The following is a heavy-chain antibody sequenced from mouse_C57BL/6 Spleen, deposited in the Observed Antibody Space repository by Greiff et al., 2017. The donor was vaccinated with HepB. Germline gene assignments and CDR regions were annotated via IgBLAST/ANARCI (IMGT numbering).Heavy chain of an antibody. J-gene: IGHJ3*01. D-gene: IGHD1-1*01. CDR3: AREDDDYGSPLFAY. CDR1: GYSITSGYY. Sequence: EVQLQQSEPGLVKPSQSLSLTCSVTGYSITSGYYWNWIRQFPGNKLEWMGYISYDGSNNYNPSLKNRISITRDTSKNQFFLKLNSVTTEGTATYYCAREDDDYGSPLFAYWGQGTLVTVSA. CDR2: ISYDGSN. V-gene: IGHV3-6*01.